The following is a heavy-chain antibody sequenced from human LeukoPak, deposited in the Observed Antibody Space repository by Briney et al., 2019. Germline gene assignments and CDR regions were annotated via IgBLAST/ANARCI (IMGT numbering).Heavy chain of an antibody. J-gene: IGHJ4*02. CDR1: GFTFSDYY. CDR3: ASSRGYYDSPE. CDR2: ISSSGSTI. Sequence: GGSLRLSCAASGFTFSDYYMSWISQAPGKGLEWVSYISSSGSTIYYADSVKGRFTISRDNAKNSLYLQMNSLRAEDTAVYYCASSRGYYDSPEWGQGTLVTVSS. D-gene: IGHD3-22*01. V-gene: IGHV3-11*01.